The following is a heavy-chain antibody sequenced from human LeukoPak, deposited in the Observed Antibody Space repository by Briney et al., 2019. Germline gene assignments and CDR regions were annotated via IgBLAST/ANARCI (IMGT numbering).Heavy chain of an antibody. V-gene: IGHV3-30*04. D-gene: IGHD1-7*01. Sequence: GGSLRLSCAASGFTFSSYAMHWVRRAPGKGLEWVAVISYDGSNKYYADSVKGRFTISRDNSKNTLYLQMNSLRAEDTAVYYCARDPYNWNYGDAFDIWGQGTMVTVSS. CDR2: ISYDGSNK. J-gene: IGHJ3*02. CDR1: GFTFSSYA. CDR3: ARDPYNWNYGDAFDI.